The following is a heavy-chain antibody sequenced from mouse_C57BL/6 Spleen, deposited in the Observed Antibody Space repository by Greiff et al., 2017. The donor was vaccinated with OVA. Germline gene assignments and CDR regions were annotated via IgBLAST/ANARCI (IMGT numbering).Heavy chain of an antibody. Sequence: QVQLQQPGAELVRPGSSVKLSCKASGYTFTSYWMDWVKQRPGQGLEWIGNIYPSDSETHYNQKFKDKATLTVDKSSSTAYMQLSSLTSEDSAVYYCAVYYGRSYDWYFDVWGTGTTVTVSS. CDR1: GYTFTSYW. V-gene: IGHV1-61*01. CDR3: AVYYGRSYDWYFDV. D-gene: IGHD1-1*01. CDR2: IYPSDSET. J-gene: IGHJ1*03.